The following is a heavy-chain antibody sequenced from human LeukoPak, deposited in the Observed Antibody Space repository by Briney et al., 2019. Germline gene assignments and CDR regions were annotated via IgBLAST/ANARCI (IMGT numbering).Heavy chain of an antibody. V-gene: IGHV4-34*01. CDR1: GGSFSGYY. CDR2: INHSGST. Sequence: SXTLSLTCAVYGGSFSGYYWSWIRQPPGKGLEWIGEINHSGSTNYNQSLKSGVTISVEKSKKKFSLKLSSVTAADTAVYYCARSLGPNYYDSSGYSGEIFDYWGQGTLVTVSS. D-gene: IGHD3-22*01. CDR3: ARSLGPNYYDSSGYSGEIFDY. J-gene: IGHJ4*02.